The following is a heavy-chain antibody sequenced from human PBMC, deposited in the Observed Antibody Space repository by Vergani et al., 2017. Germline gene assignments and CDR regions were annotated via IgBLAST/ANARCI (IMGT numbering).Heavy chain of an antibody. Sequence: QVQLVESGGGVVQPGGSLRLSCAASGFTFSSYGMHWVRQAPGKGLEWVAFIRYDGSNKYYADSVKGRFTISSDNSKNTLYLQMNSLRAEDTAVYYCASEAPQLEITMSDYWGQGTLVTVSS. CDR3: ASEAPQLEITMSDY. CDR2: IRYDGSNK. CDR1: GFTFSSYG. V-gene: IGHV3-30*02. D-gene: IGHD3-22*01. J-gene: IGHJ4*02.